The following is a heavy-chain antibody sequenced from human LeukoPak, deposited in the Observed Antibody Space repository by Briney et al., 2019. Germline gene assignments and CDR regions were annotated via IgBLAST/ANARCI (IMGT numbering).Heavy chain of an antibody. CDR1: GFIASSNY. J-gene: IGHJ4*02. Sequence: GGSVGLSCTASGFIASSNYMSWVRQAPGKGLEWVSLIYSGGSTYYADSVMGRSTISRDKSNNTLYLQMSSLRAEDTAVYYCATGGRSGVAFESWGEGTLVTVSS. CDR2: IYSGGST. D-gene: IGHD2-15*01. CDR3: ATGGRSGVAFES. V-gene: IGHV3-53*01.